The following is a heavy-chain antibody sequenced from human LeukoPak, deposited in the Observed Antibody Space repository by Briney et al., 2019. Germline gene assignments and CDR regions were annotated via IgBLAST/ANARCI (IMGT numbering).Heavy chain of an antibody. CDR2: ISSSSGNI. CDR3: ARDRGGIGYYMDV. V-gene: IGHV3-48*01. Sequence: GGSLRLSCAASGFTFSSYSMNGVRQAPGKGREWGSYISSSSGNIYYADSVKGRFTISRDKAKTSLYLQMNSLRAEDTALYYCARDRGGIGYYMDVWGKGTTVTVSS. J-gene: IGHJ6*03. D-gene: IGHD3-16*02. CDR1: GFTFSSYS.